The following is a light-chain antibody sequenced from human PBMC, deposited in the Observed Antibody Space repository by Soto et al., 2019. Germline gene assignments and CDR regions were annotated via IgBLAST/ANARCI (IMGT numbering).Light chain of an antibody. J-gene: IGKJ2*01. V-gene: IGKV1D-16*01. CDR2: AAS. CDR1: QDIRSW. CDR3: QQSYRTPHT. Sequence: DIQMTQSPSSLSASVGDRVTITCRASQDIRSWLAWYQQTSDKAPKSLIYAASTLQSGVPSRFSGSGSGTDFTLTISSLQPEDFATYYCQQSYRTPHTFGQGTKLETK.